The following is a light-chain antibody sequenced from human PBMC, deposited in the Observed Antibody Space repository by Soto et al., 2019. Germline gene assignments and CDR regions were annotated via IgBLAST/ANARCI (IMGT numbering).Light chain of an antibody. J-gene: IGLJ2*01. Sequence: QSALTQPASLSGSPGQSITISCTGTSSDIGAYDYVSWFQQHPGKAPKLMISEVNNRPSGVSNRFSGSKSGNTAYLTIAGLQAEDEADFYCQSYDNRLSGSVVFGGGTKVTVL. V-gene: IGLV2-14*01. CDR1: SSDIGAYDY. CDR3: QSYDNRLSGSVV. CDR2: EVN.